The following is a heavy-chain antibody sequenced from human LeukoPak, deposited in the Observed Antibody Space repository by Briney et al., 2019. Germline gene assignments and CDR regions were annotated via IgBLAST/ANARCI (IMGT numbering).Heavy chain of an antibody. J-gene: IGHJ4*02. D-gene: IGHD5-18*01. Sequence: SETLSLTCTVSGDSIRSASYYWGWIRQPPGKGLEWIASIYHSGSTYYNPSLKSRVTKSVDTSKNQFSLKLSSVTAADAAVYYCARDRDSYGAIDYWGQGTLVTVSS. CDR2: IYHSGST. CDR3: ARDRDSYGAIDY. CDR1: GDSIRSASYY. V-gene: IGHV4-39*07.